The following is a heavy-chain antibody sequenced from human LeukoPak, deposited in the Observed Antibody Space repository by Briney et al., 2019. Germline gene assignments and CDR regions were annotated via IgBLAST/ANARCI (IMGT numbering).Heavy chain of an antibody. CDR1: GGSISSSSYY. D-gene: IGHD5-18*01. Sequence: SETLSLTCTVSGGSISSSSYYWGWIRQPPGKGLEWIGSIYYTGSAYYNPSLKSRVTMSVDTSKNQFSLRLSSVTAADTAVYSCARHPARYSYSDYWGQGTLVTVSS. CDR3: ARHPARYSYSDY. V-gene: IGHV4-39*01. J-gene: IGHJ4*02. CDR2: IYYTGSA.